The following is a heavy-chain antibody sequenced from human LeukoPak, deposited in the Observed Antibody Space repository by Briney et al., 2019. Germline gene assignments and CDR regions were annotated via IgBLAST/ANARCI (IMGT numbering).Heavy chain of an antibody. V-gene: IGHV4-59*01. CDR1: GGSISTNY. J-gene: IGHJ6*02. D-gene: IGHD4-17*01. CDR2: IYYSGRT. Sequence: SETLSLTCTVFGGSISTNYWSWIRQPPGKGLEWIGYIYYSGRTNYNPSLKSRVTISIDTSKNQFSLKLSSVTAADTAVYYCASFLKGDYLSSGMDVWGQGTTVTVSS. CDR3: ASFLKGDYLSSGMDV.